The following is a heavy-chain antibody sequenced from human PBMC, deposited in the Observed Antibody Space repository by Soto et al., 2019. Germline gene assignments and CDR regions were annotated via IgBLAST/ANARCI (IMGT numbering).Heavy chain of an antibody. Sequence: GVSLTLSCTTGFFTFCNFNIKWVLDVQGKGLEWISYISSSTTTIFYADSVKGRFTISRDNAKNSLYLQMNSLRDEDTAVYYCARETSTYYYDSSAYLGFDYWGQGT. J-gene: IGHJ4*02. CDR1: FFTFCNFN. CDR3: ARETSTYYYDSSAYLGFDY. V-gene: IGHV3-48*02. CDR2: ISSSTTTI. D-gene: IGHD3-22*01.